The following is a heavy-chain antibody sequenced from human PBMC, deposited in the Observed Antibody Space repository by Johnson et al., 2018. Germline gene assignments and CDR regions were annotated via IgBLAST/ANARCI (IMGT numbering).Heavy chain of an antibody. CDR2: IYYSGST. D-gene: IGHD1-7*01. CDR3: ARVITGTGPHYYYYYMDV. CDR1: GGSISSYY. Sequence: QVQLQESGPGLVKPSETLSLTCTVSGGSISSYYWSWIRQPPGKGLEWIGYIYYSGSTNYNPPLKSRVTISVDTSKNQFPLKLSSVTAADTAVYYCARVITGTGPHYYYYYMDVWGKGTTVTVSS. J-gene: IGHJ6*03. V-gene: IGHV4-59*12.